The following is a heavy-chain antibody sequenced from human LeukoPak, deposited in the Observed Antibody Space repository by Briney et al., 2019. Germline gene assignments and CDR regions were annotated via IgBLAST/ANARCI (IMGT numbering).Heavy chain of an antibody. J-gene: IGHJ6*02. CDR1: GFTFSSYA. V-gene: IGHV3-30-3*01. CDR3: ARDRVQLWNYGMDV. D-gene: IGHD1-1*01. CDR2: ISYHGNNE. Sequence: GRSLRLSCAASGFTFSSYAMHWVRQGPGKGLEWVGTISYHGNNEYYAGSVKGRFTISRDNSKNTLYLQMNSLRTEDTAAYYCARDRVQLWNYGMDVWGQGTTVTVSS.